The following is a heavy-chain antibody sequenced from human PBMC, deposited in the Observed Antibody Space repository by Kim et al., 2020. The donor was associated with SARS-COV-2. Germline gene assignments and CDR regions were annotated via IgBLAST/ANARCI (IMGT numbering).Heavy chain of an antibody. D-gene: IGHD6-19*01. V-gene: IGHV3-30-3*01. CDR2: ISYDGSNK. CDR1: GFTFSSYA. CDR3: ARGAAVAGTIGY. Sequence: GGSLRLSCAASGFTFSSYAMHWVRQAPGKGLEWVAVISYDGSNKYYADSVKGRFTISRDNSKNTLYLQMNSLRAEDTAVYYCARGAAVAGTIGYWGQGTLVTVSS. J-gene: IGHJ4*02.